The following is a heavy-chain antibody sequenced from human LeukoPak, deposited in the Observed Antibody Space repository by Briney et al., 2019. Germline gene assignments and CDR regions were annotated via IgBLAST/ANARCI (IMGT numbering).Heavy chain of an antibody. CDR3: ARDLEDRGWLQSPIPFDY. V-gene: IGHV1-2*02. CDR1: GYTFTGYY. CDR2: INPNSGGT. J-gene: IGHJ4*02. D-gene: IGHD5-24*01. Sequence: ASVKVSCKASGYTFTGYYMHWVRQAPGQGLEWMGWINPNSGGTNYAQKFQGRVTMTRDTSISTAYMELSRLRSDDTAVYYCARDLEDRGWLQSPIPFDYWGQGTLVTVSS.